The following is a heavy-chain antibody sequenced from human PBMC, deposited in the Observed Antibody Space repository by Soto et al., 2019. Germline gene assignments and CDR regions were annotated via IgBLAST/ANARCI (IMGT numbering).Heavy chain of an antibody. D-gene: IGHD1-26*01. CDR1: GYTFNRHY. Sequence: QVQLVQSGAEVRKPGASVKVSCKASGYTFNRHYIQWVRQAPGQGLEWMGMIDPSGGDTNYAKKSQGRVTLTSDTSTSTVYMEPTSVRTENTAEYYCAKRRGVGLTSSSIEYWCPGTLVSVPS. CDR3: AKRRGVGLTSSSIEY. CDR2: IDPSGGDT. J-gene: IGHJ4*02. V-gene: IGHV1-46*02.